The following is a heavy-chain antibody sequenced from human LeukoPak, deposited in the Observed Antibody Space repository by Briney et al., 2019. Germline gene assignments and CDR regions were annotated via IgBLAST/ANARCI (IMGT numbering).Heavy chain of an antibody. V-gene: IGHV3-74*01. CDR2: INSDASRT. Sequence: GGSLRLSCEGSGFTFSSYWMHWVRQVPGKGLECISRINSDASRTNYADSVEGRFTVSRDNAKSTLFLQMSNLRVEDTAVYYCARDLRITTSKSIVGFWGRGTLVTVSS. CDR3: ARDLRITTSKSIVGF. CDR1: GFTFSSYW. D-gene: IGHD2-15*01. J-gene: IGHJ4*02.